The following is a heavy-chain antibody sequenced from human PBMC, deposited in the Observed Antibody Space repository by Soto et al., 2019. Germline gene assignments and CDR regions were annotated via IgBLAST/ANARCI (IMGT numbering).Heavy chain of an antibody. V-gene: IGHV3-48*04. Sequence: EVQLVESGGGLVQPGGSLRLSCAASGFTFSDYNMNWVRQAPGKGLEWISYITSDGTTKYYADSVKGRFTVSRDNAKNSLYLQINSLTAEDTSVYSCAKDRNSILGWPSWGQGTLVTVSS. CDR1: GFTFSDYN. CDR2: ITSDGTTK. D-gene: IGHD3-3*01. CDR3: AKDRNSILGWPS. J-gene: IGHJ5*02.